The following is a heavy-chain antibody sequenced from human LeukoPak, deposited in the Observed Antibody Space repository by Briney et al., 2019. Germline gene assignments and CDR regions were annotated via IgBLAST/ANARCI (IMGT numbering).Heavy chain of an antibody. CDR3: ARHALIAARGRLNWFDP. J-gene: IGHJ5*02. V-gene: IGHV4-59*08. CDR1: GGSISSYY. D-gene: IGHD6-6*01. CDR2: IYYSGST. Sequence: PSETLPLTCTVSGGSISSYYWSWIRQPPGEGLEWIGYIYYSGSTNYNPSLKSRVTISVDTSKNQFSLKLSSVTAADTAVYYCARHALIAARGRLNWFDPWGQGTLVTVSS.